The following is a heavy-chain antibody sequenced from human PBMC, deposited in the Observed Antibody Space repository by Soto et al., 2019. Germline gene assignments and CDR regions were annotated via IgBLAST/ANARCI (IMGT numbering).Heavy chain of an antibody. D-gene: IGHD3-16*01. CDR1: GYTFTSYY. V-gene: IGHV1-46*01. Sequence: GASVTVSCKASGYTFTSYYMHWVRQAPGQGLEWMGIINPSGGSTSYAQKFQGRVTMTRDTSTSTVYMELSSLRSEDTAVYYCASGGEIMITFGLSNWWFDPWGQGTLVTVSS. CDR2: INPSGGST. CDR3: ASGGEIMITFGLSNWWFDP. J-gene: IGHJ5*02.